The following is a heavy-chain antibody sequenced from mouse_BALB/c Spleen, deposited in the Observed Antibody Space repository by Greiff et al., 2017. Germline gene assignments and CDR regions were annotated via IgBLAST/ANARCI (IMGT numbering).Heavy chain of an antibody. D-gene: IGHD1-1*01. CDR3: ARCYALVSY. CDR1: GFNIKDTY. V-gene: IGHV14-3*02. Sequence: EVQLQQSGAELVKPGASVKLSCTASGFNIKDTYMPWVKQRPEQGLEWIGRIDPANGNTKYDPKFQGKATITADTSSNTAYLQLSSLTSEDTAVYYCARCYALVSYWGQGTLVTDAA. J-gene: IGHJ3*01. CDR2: IDPANGNT.